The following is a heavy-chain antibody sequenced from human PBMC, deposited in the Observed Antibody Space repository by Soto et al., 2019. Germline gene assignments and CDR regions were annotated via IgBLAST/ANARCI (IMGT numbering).Heavy chain of an antibody. CDR1: GGSFSGYY. CDR3: ARARYDFWSGYREDYYYGMDV. CDR2: INHSGST. V-gene: IGHV4-34*01. J-gene: IGHJ6*02. D-gene: IGHD3-3*01. Sequence: PSETLSLTCAVYGGSFSGYYWSWIRQLPGKGLEWIGEINHSGSTNYNPSLKSRVTISVDTSKNQFSLKLSSVTAADTAVYYCARARYDFWSGYREDYYYGMDVWGQGTTVTVSS.